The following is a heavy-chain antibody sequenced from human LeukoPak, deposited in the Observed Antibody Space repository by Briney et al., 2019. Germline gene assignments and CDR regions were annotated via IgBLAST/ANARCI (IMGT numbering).Heavy chain of an antibody. J-gene: IGHJ4*02. CDR1: GFTFGSYS. D-gene: IGHD6-13*01. CDR3: ARDSSSSWPYYFDY. Sequence: PGGSLRLSCAASGFTFGSYSMNWVRQAPGKGLEWVSYISSSSSTIYYADSVKGRFTISRDNAKNSLYLQMNSLRAEDTAVYYCARDSSSSWPYYFDYWSQGTLVTVSS. CDR2: ISSSSSTI. V-gene: IGHV3-48*01.